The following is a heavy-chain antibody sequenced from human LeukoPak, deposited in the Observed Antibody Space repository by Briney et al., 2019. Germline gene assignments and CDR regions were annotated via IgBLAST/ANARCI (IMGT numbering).Heavy chain of an antibody. V-gene: IGHV3-48*03. D-gene: IGHD1-1*01. CDR1: GFTFSSYE. Sequence: GGSLRLSCAASGFTFSSYEMNWVRQAPGKGLEWVSYISSSGSTIYYAGSVKGRFTISRDNAKNSLYLQMNSLRAEDTAVYYCAREDRNDRVDYWGQGTLVTVSS. J-gene: IGHJ4*02. CDR3: AREDRNDRVDY. CDR2: ISSSGSTI.